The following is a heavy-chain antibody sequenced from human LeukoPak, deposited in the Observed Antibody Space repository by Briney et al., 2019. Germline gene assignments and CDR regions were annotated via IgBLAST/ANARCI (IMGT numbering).Heavy chain of an antibody. CDR3: ASDSGSYQFDY. V-gene: IGHV3-11*05. J-gene: IGHJ4*02. CDR2: ISSGSSYI. CDR1: GGSFSGYY. Sequence: LSLTCAVYGGSFSGYYWSWIRQPPGKGLEWVSIISSGSSYIHYADSVKGRFTISRDNAKNSLYLQMNSLRAEDTALYYCASDSGSYQFDYWGQGTLVTVSS. D-gene: IGHD1-26*01.